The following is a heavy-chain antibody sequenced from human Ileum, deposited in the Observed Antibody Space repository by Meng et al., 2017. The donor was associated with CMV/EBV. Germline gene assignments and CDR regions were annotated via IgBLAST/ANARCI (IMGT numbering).Heavy chain of an antibody. CDR1: GDSITSFY. D-gene: IGHD3-16*01. J-gene: IGHJ4*02. CDR2: IYHGGST. CDR3: ARGPGGFGDFNFDY. V-gene: IGHV4-4*07. Sequence: VPLQEPGTGLVKPSETLSPPCTFSGDSITSFYWSWIRQPAGKALEWIGRIYHGGSTNYNPSLKSRVTLSVDTSKNQFSMRLTSVTAADTAVYYCARGPGGFGDFNFDYWGQGTLVTVSS.